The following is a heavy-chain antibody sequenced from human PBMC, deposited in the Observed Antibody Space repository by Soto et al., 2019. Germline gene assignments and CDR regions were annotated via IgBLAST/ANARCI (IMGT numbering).Heavy chain of an antibody. CDR1: GFTFSSYA. V-gene: IGHV3-23*01. J-gene: IGHJ3*01. Sequence: XGSLRLSCSASGFTFSSYAMSWIRQAPGKGLEWVSAISGSGGSTYYADSVKGRFTISRDNSKNTLYLQINSLRAEDTAVYYCARSRAFDVWGQGTMVTVSS. CDR3: ARSRAFDV. CDR2: ISGSGGST.